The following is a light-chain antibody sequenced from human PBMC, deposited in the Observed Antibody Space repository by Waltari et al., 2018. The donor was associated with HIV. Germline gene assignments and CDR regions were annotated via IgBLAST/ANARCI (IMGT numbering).Light chain of an antibody. V-gene: IGLV2-14*01. CDR2: EVN. CDR3: SSYTTFNTII. Sequence: QSALTQPASVSGSPGQSITISCTGTSSDVGGYNYVSWYQQHPGKAPKLMIYEVNNRPSGVSNRFSGSKSGNRASLTISGLQAEDAGDYYCSSYTTFNTIIFGGGTKLTVL. CDR1: SSDVGGYNY. J-gene: IGLJ2*01.